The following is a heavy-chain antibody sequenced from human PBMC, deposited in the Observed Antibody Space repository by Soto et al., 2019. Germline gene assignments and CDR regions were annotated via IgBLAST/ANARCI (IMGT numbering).Heavy chain of an antibody. V-gene: IGHV1-18*04. CDR3: AREVPDFWSGYHTNWFDP. CDR1: GYTFTSYG. CDR2: LSTYNGNT. D-gene: IGHD3-3*01. J-gene: IGHJ5*02. Sequence: ASVKVSCKASGYTFTSYGISWVRQAPLQVLEWMGWLSTYNGNTNYAQNLQDRVTMTTDTSTSTAYMQLRSLRSDDTAVYYCAREVPDFWSGYHTNWFDPWG.